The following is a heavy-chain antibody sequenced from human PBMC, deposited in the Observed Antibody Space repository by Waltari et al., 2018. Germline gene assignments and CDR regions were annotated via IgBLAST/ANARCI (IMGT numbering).Heavy chain of an antibody. V-gene: IGHV3-53*01. D-gene: IGHD6-19*01. CDR1: GVSVENIH. CDR2: LYSGGYL. Sequence: EVQLVESGGGLIQPGGCLRLSCAASGVSVENIHMSWVRQAPGKGLEWVSVLYSGGYLEYADSVKGRFTISRDTSTNTLYLRMNSLRADDTAVYFCARDLGWMDVWGQGTTVTVSS. J-gene: IGHJ6*02. CDR3: ARDLGWMDV.